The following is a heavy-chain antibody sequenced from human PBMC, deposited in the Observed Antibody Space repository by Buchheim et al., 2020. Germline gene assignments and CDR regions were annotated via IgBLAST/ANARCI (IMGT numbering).Heavy chain of an antibody. CDR3: ARDYVYDFWSGSPTYYYYGMDV. V-gene: IGHV3-7*01. Sequence: EVQLVESGGGLVQPGGSLRLSCAASGFTFSNYWMSWVRQAPGKGLEWVANIKQDGSEKYYVDSVKGRFTISRDNAKNLLYLQMNSLRAEDTAVYYCARDYVYDFWSGSPTYYYYGMDVWGQGTT. CDR1: GFTFSNYW. CDR2: IKQDGSEK. D-gene: IGHD3-3*01. J-gene: IGHJ6*02.